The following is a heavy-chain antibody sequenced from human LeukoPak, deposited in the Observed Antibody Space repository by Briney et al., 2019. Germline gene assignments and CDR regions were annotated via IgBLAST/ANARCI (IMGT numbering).Heavy chain of an antibody. V-gene: IGHV3-7*01. J-gene: IGHJ4*02. Sequence: PGGSLRLSCAASGFTFNKYWMSWVRQAPGKGLEWVANINKDGSETYYADSVKGRFTMSRDNAKNSLDLQMSSLRAEDTAVYYCARAHNWKYGSFDFWGQGTLVTVSS. D-gene: IGHD1-7*01. CDR3: ARAHNWKYGSFDF. CDR2: INKDGSET. CDR1: GFTFNKYW.